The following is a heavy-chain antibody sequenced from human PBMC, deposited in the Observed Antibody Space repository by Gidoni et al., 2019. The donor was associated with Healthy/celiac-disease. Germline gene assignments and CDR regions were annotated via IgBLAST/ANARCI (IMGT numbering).Heavy chain of an antibody. CDR3: AKDHYYYDSSGYYEFDY. J-gene: IGHJ4*02. CDR2: ISLNSGSI. Sequence: EVKLVESGGGLVQPGRSLRLSCAASGFTFDDYAMHWVRQAPGKGLEWVSGISLNSGSIVYADSVKGRFTISRDNAKNSLYLQMNSLRAEDTALYYCAKDHYYYDSSGYYEFDYWGQGTLVTVSS. D-gene: IGHD3-22*01. CDR1: GFTFDDYA. V-gene: IGHV3-9*01.